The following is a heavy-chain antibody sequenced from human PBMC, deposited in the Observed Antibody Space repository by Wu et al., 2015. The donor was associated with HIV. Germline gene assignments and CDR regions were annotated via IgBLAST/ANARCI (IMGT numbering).Heavy chain of an antibody. J-gene: IGHJ4*02. CDR2: IYYVGKT. CDR1: GYSISSGHY. Sequence: QVQLQESGPGLVKPSETLSLTCVVSGYSISSGHYWGWIRQPPGKGLEWIGNIYYVGKTYYNSSLRSRVTIAVGSSKNEFSLRLTSVTVADTAVYYCARTYYYDNGRRFFDYWGQGMLVTVSS. V-gene: IGHV4-38-2*01. D-gene: IGHD3-22*01. CDR3: ARTYYYDNGRRFFDY.